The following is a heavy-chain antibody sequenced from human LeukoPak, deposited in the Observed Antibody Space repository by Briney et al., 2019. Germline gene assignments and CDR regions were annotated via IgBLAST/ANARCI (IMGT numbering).Heavy chain of an antibody. V-gene: IGHV1-2*02. CDR2: INPNSGGT. CDR1: GYTFTCYY. Sequence: GASVKVSCKASGYTFTCYYMHWVRQAPGQGLEWMGWINPNSGGTNYTQKFQGRVTMTRDTSISTAYMELSRLRSDDTAVYYCARDSGMDYYDSSGYYYVLLRNWGQGTLITVSS. CDR3: ARDSGMDYYDSSGYYYVLLRN. D-gene: IGHD3-22*01. J-gene: IGHJ4*02.